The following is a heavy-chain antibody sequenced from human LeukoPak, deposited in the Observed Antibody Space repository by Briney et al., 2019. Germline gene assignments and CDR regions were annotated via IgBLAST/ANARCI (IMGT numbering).Heavy chain of an antibody. Sequence: EASVKVSCKASGGIFSSYTISWVRQAPGQGLEWMGRIIPILGIANYAQKFQGRVTITADKSTSTAYMELSSLRSEDTAVYYCARVKRDYGDYEVDYWGQGTLVTVSS. V-gene: IGHV1-69*02. CDR3: ARVKRDYGDYEVDY. D-gene: IGHD4-17*01. CDR1: GGIFSSYT. J-gene: IGHJ4*02. CDR2: IIPILGIA.